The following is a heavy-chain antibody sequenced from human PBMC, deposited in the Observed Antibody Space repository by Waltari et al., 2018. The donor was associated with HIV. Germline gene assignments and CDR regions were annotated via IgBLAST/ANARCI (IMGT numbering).Heavy chain of an antibody. Sequence: QVQLVQSGAEVRKTGASVKVSCTASGYTFTGSFLHWVRQAPGQGLEWLGWINPNSGGTNYAQKFQDRVTMTRDTSSSTAYMELSRLRSDETAVYYCARDFKGAVTIFGVVHNWFDPWGQGTLVTVSS. CDR1: GYTFTGSF. J-gene: IGHJ5*02. CDR2: INPNSGGT. CDR3: ARDFKGAVTIFGVVHNWFDP. V-gene: IGHV1-2*02. D-gene: IGHD3-3*01.